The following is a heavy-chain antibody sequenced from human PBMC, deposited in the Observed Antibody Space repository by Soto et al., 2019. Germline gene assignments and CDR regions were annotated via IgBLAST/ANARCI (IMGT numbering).Heavy chain of an antibody. J-gene: IGHJ4*02. Sequence: SVKVSCKASGDTLGSFAFSWVRQAPGQGLEWLGGIIPILRSVSHAQRFQGRLTITADESSRTVFMELSRLTSEDTADYYCATEGVSVPAGTFEYWGQGTLVTVS. CDR1: GDTLGSFA. CDR2: IIPILRSV. CDR3: ATEGVSVPAGTFEY. V-gene: IGHV1-69*10. D-gene: IGHD2-2*01.